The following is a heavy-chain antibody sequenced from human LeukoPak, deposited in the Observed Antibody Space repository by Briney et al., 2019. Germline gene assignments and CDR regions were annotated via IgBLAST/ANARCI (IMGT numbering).Heavy chain of an antibody. V-gene: IGHV4-30-2*01. CDR2: IYHSGST. D-gene: IGHD7-27*01. CDR3: ARFSPRAMGNYLDF. CDR1: GGSISSGGYY. J-gene: IGHJ4*02. Sequence: PSETLSLTCTVSGGSISSGGYYWSWIRQPPGKGLEWIVYIYHSGSTYYNPSLKSRVTISVDKSANQFSLNLSSVTAADTAVYYCARFSPRAMGNYLDFWGQGTLVTVSS.